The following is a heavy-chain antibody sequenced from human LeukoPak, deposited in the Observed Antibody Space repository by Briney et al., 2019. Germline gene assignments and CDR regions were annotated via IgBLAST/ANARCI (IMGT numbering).Heavy chain of an antibody. CDR3: AREGSGSYYLVYFDY. J-gene: IGHJ4*02. CDR1: GGTFSSYT. CDR2: IIPILGIA. V-gene: IGHV1-69*04. Sequence: GSSVKVSCKASGGTFSSYTISWVRQAPGQGLEWMGRIIPILGIANYAQKFQGRVTITADKSTSTAYMELSSLRSEDTAVHYCAREGSGSYYLVYFDYWGQGTLVTVSS. D-gene: IGHD1-26*01.